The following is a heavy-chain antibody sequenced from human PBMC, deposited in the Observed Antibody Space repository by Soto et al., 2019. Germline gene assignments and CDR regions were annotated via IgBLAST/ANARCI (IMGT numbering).Heavy chain of an antibody. CDR1: GGSISSYY. D-gene: IGHD5-18*01. J-gene: IGHJ3*02. CDR2: IYYSGST. CDR3: ARVADTAMVDAFDI. V-gene: IGHV4-59*01. Sequence: SETLSLTCTVSGGSISSYYWSWIRQPPGKGLEWIGYIYYSGSTNYNPSLKSRVTISVDTSKNQFSLKLSSVTAADTAVYYCARVADTAMVDAFDIWGQGTMVTVSS.